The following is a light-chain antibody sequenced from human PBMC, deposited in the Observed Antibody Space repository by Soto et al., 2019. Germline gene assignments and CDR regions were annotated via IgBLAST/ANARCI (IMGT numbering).Light chain of an antibody. CDR3: QQYGSSRIFT. J-gene: IGKJ3*01. V-gene: IGKV3-20*01. CDR2: GAS. CDR1: QSVSSSY. Sequence: EIVLTQSPGTLSLSPGERATLSCRASQSVSSSYSARDQQKPGQAPRLLIYGASSRATGIPDRFSGSGSGTDFTLTISRREPEDFAVYYCQQYGSSRIFTFGPGTKVDIK.